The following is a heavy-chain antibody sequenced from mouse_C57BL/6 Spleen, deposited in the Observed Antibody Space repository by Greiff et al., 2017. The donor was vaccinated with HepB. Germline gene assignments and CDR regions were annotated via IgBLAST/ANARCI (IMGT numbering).Heavy chain of an antibody. D-gene: IGHD2-5*01. CDR1: GYTFTSYW. CDR3: ARRGSNYHFDY. Sequence: QVQLQQPGAELVKPGASVKLSCKASGYTFTSYWMHWVKQRPGQGLEWIGRIHPNSGSTNYNEKFKGKATLTVDKSSSTAYMQLSSLTSEDSAVYYCARRGSNYHFDYWGQGTTLTVSS. V-gene: IGHV1-64*01. CDR2: IHPNSGST. J-gene: IGHJ2*01.